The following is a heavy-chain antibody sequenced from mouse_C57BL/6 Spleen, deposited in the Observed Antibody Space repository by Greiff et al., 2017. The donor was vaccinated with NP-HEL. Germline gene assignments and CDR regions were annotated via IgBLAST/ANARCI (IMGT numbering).Heavy chain of an antibody. CDR1: GYTFTSYW. Sequence: QVQLQQPGAELVMPGASVKLSCKASGYTFTSYWMHWVKQRPGQGLEWIGEIDPSDSYTNYNQKFKGKSTLTVDKSSSTAYMQRSSLTAEDSAGYYCARSPDGYYTCPYWGQGTLVTVSA. V-gene: IGHV1-69*01. D-gene: IGHD2-3*01. J-gene: IGHJ3*01. CDR3: ARSPDGYYTCPY. CDR2: IDPSDSYT.